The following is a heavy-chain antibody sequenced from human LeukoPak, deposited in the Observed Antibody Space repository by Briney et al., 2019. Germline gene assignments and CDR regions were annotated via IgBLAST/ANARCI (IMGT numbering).Heavy chain of an antibody. D-gene: IGHD3-10*01. V-gene: IGHV3-30*04. CDR2: ISHDGSNK. J-gene: IGHJ4*02. Sequence: GGSLRLSCAASGFTFSSYAMHWVRQAPGKGLEWMTVISHDGSNKYYVDSVKGRFTISRDNSKSTLYLQMNSLRAEDTAVYYRAKEGYYGSGSFPDSWGQGTLVTVSS. CDR3: AKEGYYGSGSFPDS. CDR1: GFTFSSYA.